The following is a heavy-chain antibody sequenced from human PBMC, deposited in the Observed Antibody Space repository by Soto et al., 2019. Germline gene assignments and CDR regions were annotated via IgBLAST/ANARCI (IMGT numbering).Heavy chain of an antibody. CDR1: GDSSSGGIFY. CDR3: ARQRAWYGEWAFDI. J-gene: IGHJ3*02. V-gene: IGHV4-39*01. D-gene: IGHD3-10*01. CDR2: INYSGHT. Sequence: QLQESGPGLVKPSETMSLTCTVSGDSSSGGIFYWGWMRQLAGKGLEWIGSINYSGHTYHNPSLKRRVTISVDPSRNQCSRDLTSVTAADPAVYYCARQRAWYGEWAFDIWGQGTMVTVSS.